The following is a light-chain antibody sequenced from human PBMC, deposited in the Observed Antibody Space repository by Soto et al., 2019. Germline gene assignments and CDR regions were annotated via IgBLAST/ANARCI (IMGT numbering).Light chain of an antibody. J-gene: IGKJ4*01. CDR3: QQYSSSPLT. Sequence: TVLTQSRASLSLSPGERATLSCRASQNIGTYLAWYQQKPGQAPRLLIYDASNRATGIPARFSGSGSGTDFTLTISSLEPEDFAVYYCQQYSSSPLTFGGGTKVDI. CDR2: DAS. CDR1: QNIGTY. V-gene: IGKV3-11*01.